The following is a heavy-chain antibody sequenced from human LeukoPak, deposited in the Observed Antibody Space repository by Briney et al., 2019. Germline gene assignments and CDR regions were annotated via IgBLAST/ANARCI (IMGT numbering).Heavy chain of an antibody. CDR2: ISSSSTTM. CDR1: GFIFSGYS. V-gene: IGHV3-48*04. D-gene: IGHD3-10*01. J-gene: IGHJ4*02. CDR3: AKEAKYYYGSGTHSDY. Sequence: GGSLRLSCAASGFIFSGYSMNWVRQAPGKGLEWISYISSSSTTMYYADSVKGRFTISRDNPRNSPYLQMNSLRAEDTAVYYCAKEAKYYYGSGTHSDYWGQGTLVTVSS.